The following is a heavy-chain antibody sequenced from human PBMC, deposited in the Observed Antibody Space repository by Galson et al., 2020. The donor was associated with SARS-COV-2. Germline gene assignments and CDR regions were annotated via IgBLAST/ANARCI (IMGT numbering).Heavy chain of an antibody. J-gene: IGHJ4*02. CDR2: ISYDGSNK. CDR1: GFTFSSYA. Sequence: GGSLRLSCAASGFTFSSYAMHWVRQAPGKGLEWVAVISYDGSNKYYADSVKDRFTISRDNSKNTLYLQMNSLRAEDTAVYYCARETYYYDSSGYRSSYYFDYWGQGTLVTVSS. V-gene: IGHV3-30*04. D-gene: IGHD3-22*01. CDR3: ARETYYYDSSGYRSSYYFDY.